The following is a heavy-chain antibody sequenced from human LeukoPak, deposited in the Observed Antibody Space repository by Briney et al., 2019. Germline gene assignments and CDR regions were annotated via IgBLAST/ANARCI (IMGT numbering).Heavy chain of an antibody. V-gene: IGHV1-8*02. J-gene: IGHJ6*03. Sequence: ASVKVSCKASGYTFTSYDINWVRQATGQGLEWMGWMNPNSGNTGYAQKLQGRVTMTTDTSTSTAYMELRSLRSDDTAVYYCARGYYYYYMDVWGKGTTVTVSS. CDR1: GYTFTSYD. CDR2: MNPNSGNT. CDR3: ARGYYYYYMDV.